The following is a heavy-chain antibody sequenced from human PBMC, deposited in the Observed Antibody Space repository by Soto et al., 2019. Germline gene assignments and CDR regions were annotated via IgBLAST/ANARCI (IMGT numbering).Heavy chain of an antibody. J-gene: IGHJ4*02. D-gene: IGHD4-17*01. Sequence: EAQLLESGGGLVQPGGSLRLSCAASGFTFSSYAMSWVRQAPGKGLEWVSTISDSGNSTYSADSVKGRFTISRDNSKNTLYLQMNRLRAEDTAVYYCARDRYGDPLWGQDDFDYWGQGALVTVSS. CDR2: ISDSGNST. V-gene: IGHV3-23*01. CDR1: GFTFSSYA. CDR3: ARDRYGDPLWGQDDFDY.